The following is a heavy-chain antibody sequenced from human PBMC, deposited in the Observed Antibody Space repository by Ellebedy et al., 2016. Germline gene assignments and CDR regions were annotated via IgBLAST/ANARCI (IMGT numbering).Heavy chain of an antibody. CDR1: GFTVSSNY. D-gene: IGHD2-15*01. J-gene: IGHJ4*02. CDR2: IYSGGST. CDR3: ARDPVGCSGGGCPDF. Sequence: GESLKISXAASGFTVSSNYMSWVRQAPGKGLEWVSVIYSGGSTYYADSVKGRFTISRDNSKNTLYLQKNSLRAEDTAVYYCARDPVGCSGGGCPDFWGQGTLVTVSS. V-gene: IGHV3-53*01.